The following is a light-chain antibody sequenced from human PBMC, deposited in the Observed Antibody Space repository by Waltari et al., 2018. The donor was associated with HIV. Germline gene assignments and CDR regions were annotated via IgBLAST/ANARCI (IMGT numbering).Light chain of an antibody. CDR3: QQYNSFSYT. Sequence: DIQMTQSPPTLSASVGDRVTITCRASQSISSWLAWYQQKPGKAPNLLIYKTSSLESGVPSRFSGSGSGTEFTLTISSLQPDDFATYYCQQYNSFSYTFGQGTKLEIK. CDR1: QSISSW. J-gene: IGKJ2*01. CDR2: KTS. V-gene: IGKV1-5*03.